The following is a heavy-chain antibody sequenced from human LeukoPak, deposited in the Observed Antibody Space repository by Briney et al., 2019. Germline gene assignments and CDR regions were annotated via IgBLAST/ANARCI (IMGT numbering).Heavy chain of an antibody. CDR3: ARVRSGWYYFDY. J-gene: IGHJ4*02. CDR1: GFSFDDYG. V-gene: IGHV3-20*01. Sequence: PGGSLRPSCAASGFSFDDYGMSWVRQAPGKGLEWVSGINWNGGSTGYADPVKGRFTISRDNAKNSLYLQMNSLRAEDTALYHCARVRSGWYYFDYWGQGTLVTVSS. D-gene: IGHD6-19*01. CDR2: INWNGGST.